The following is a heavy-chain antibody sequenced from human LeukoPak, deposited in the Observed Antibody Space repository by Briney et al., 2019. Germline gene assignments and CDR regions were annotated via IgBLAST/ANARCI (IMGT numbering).Heavy chain of an antibody. Sequence: PGGCLRLSCAASGFTFSSFAMSWVRQAPGKGLEWDSGIRGRDGSTYYADSVKGRFTIPRDNSKNTLYLQMNSLRAEDTAVYYCARAGNTRFDYWGEGTLVTVSS. CDR1: GFTFSSFA. CDR2: IRGRDGST. D-gene: IGHD2/OR15-2a*01. J-gene: IGHJ4*02. CDR3: ARAGNTRFDY. V-gene: IGHV3-23*01.